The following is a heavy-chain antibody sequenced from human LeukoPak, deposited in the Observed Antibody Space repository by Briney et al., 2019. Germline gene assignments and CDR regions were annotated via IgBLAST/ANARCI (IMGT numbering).Heavy chain of an antibody. D-gene: IGHD3-22*01. V-gene: IGHV3-7*04. Sequence: TGGSLRLSCVASGFTFSSYWMSWVRQAPGEGLEWVANIRQDGNEKYYVDSVKARFTISRDNAKNSLYLQMHSLRAEDTAVYYCARDRDSSGYYGYYFDYLGQGTLVTVSS. CDR2: IRQDGNEK. CDR3: ARDRDSSGYYGYYFDY. CDR1: GFTFSSYW. J-gene: IGHJ4*02.